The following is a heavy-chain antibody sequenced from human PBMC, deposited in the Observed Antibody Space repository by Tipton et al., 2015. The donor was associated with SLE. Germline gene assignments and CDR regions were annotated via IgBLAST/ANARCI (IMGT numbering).Heavy chain of an antibody. V-gene: IGHV4-4*07. Sequence: LRLSCTVSGGSISSYYWSWIRQPAGKGLEWIGRIYISGSTNYNPSLKSRVTMPVDTSKNQFSLKLSSVTAADTAVYYCAREGLEWELLGWFDPWGQGTLVTVSS. CDR2: IYISGST. CDR1: GGSISSYY. D-gene: IGHD1-26*01. J-gene: IGHJ5*02. CDR3: AREGLEWELLGWFDP.